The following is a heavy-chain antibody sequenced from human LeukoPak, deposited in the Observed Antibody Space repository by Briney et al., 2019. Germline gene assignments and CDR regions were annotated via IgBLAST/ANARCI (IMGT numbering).Heavy chain of an antibody. J-gene: IGHJ4*02. CDR3: ARDNYYASDY. CDR2: IKQDGSEK. D-gene: IGHD3-10*01. Sequence: PGGSLRLSCAASGFTFSNNWMSWVRQAPGRGLEWVANIKQDGSEKYYVDSVKGRFTISKDNAKNSLYLQMNSLRAEDTAVYFCARDNYYASDYWGQGTLVIVSS. CDR1: GFTFSNNW. V-gene: IGHV3-7*01.